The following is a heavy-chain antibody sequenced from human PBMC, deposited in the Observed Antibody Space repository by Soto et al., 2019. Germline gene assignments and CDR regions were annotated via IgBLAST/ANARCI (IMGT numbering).Heavy chain of an antibody. CDR1: NYSFTSYG. V-gene: IGHV1-18*01. D-gene: IGHD2-15*01. J-gene: IGHJ5*02. Sequence: QDQLVQSGAEVKNPGAAVRVSCKASNYSFTSYGFSWIRQAPGQGLEWMGWISPYNGNTNYAQKFQGRVTMTTDTSTSTAFMERRSLRSDDTAVYYCAREVVAATNWFDPWGQGTLVTVSS. CDR3: AREVVAATNWFDP. CDR2: ISPYNGNT.